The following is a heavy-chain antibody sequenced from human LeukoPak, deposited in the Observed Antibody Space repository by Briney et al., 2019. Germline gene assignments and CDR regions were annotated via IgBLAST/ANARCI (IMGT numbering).Heavy chain of an antibody. V-gene: IGHV1-69*04. J-gene: IGHJ4*02. CDR1: GYTFTGYY. D-gene: IGHD3-22*01. Sequence: SVKVSCKASGYTFTGYYMHWVRQAPGQGLEWMGRIIPILGIANYAQKFQGRVTITADKSTSTAYMELSSLRSEDTAVYYCARGHDSSGYYYVYWGQGTLVTVSS. CDR3: ARGHDSSGYYYVY. CDR2: IIPILGIA.